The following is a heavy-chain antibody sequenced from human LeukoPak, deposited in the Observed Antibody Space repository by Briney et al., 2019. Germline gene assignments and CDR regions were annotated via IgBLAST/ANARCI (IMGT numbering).Heavy chain of an antibody. CDR1: GFTFSSYE. Sequence: GGSLRLSCAASGFTFSSYEMNWVRQAPGKGLEWVSYISSSGSTIYYADSVKGRFTISRDNAKNSLYLQMNSLRAEDTAVYYRATYYYDSSGYYHFDYWGQGTLVTVSS. CDR3: ATYYYDSSGYYHFDY. J-gene: IGHJ4*02. D-gene: IGHD3-22*01. CDR2: ISSSGSTI. V-gene: IGHV3-48*03.